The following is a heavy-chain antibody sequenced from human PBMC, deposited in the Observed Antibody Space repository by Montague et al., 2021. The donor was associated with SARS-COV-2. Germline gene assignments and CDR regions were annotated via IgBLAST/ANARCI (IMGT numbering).Heavy chain of an antibody. Sequence: SQTLSLTCTVSGGSISSYYWSWIRQPPGKGLEWMGYIYYSWSTNYNHSLKSRVTISVDTSKNQFSLKLSSVTAADTAVYYCARVFPRWLPFHHYFDYWGQGTLVTVSS. CDR2: IYYSWST. CDR1: GGSISSYY. J-gene: IGHJ4*02. D-gene: IGHD5-24*01. V-gene: IGHV4-59*01. CDR3: ARVFPRWLPFHHYFDY.